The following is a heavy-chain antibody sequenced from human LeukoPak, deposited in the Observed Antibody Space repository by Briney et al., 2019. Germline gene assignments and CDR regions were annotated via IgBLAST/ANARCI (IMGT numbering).Heavy chain of an antibody. J-gene: IGHJ6*03. V-gene: IGHV4-34*01. Sequence: PSETLSLTCAVYGGSFSGYYWSWIRQPPGKGLEWIGEINHSGSTNYNPSLKSRVTISVDTSKNQFSLNLSSVTAADTAVYYCASVTSSYYYYYMDVWGKGTTVTVSS. CDR2: INHSGST. CDR1: GGSFSGYY. D-gene: IGHD1-14*01. CDR3: ASVTSSYYYYYMDV.